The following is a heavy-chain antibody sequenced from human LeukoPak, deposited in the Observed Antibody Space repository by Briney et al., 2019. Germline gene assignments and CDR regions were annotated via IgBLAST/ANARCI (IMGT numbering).Heavy chain of an antibody. J-gene: IGHJ4*02. CDR2: ISSSGSSI. CDR3: ARGLWNFAS. V-gene: IGHV3-11*04. Sequence: GGSLRLSCAASGFTFSDYYMNWIRQAPGKGLEWISYISSSGSSIYQADSVKGRFTISRDNAKNSLSLQMDSLRAEDTAVYYCARGLWNFASWGQGTLVTVSS. D-gene: IGHD3-3*01. CDR1: GFTFSDYY.